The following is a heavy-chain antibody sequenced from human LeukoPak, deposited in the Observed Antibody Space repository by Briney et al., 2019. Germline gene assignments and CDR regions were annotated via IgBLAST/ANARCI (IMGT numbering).Heavy chain of an antibody. CDR3: AKSIVVVPAAMIDYYYGMDV. CDR2: ISGSGGST. J-gene: IGHJ6*02. V-gene: IGHV3-23*01. Sequence: PGGSLRLSCAASGFTFSSYAMSWVRQAPGKGLEWVSAISGSGGSTYYADSVKGRFTISRDNSKNTRYLQMNSLRAEDTAVYYCAKSIVVVPAAMIDYYYGMDVWGQGTTVTVSS. CDR1: GFTFSSYA. D-gene: IGHD2-2*01.